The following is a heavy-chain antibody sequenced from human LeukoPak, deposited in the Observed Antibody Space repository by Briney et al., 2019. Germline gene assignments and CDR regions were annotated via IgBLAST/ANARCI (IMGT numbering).Heavy chain of an antibody. Sequence: ETLSLTCTVAGGFISYWYWSWIRQSPGKGLEWIGYIYYSGNTNYNPSLKSRVTISVDTSKNQFSLQLGSATAADTAVDYCAREDPQTTVPEGMDVWGQGTTVTVSS. CDR1: GGFISYWY. V-gene: IGHV4-59*01. CDR3: AREDPQTTVPEGMDV. CDR2: IYYSGNT. D-gene: IGHD4-17*01. J-gene: IGHJ6*02.